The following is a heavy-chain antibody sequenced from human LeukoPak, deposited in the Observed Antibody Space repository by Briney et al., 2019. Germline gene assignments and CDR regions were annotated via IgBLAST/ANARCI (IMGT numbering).Heavy chain of an antibody. J-gene: IGHJ4*02. CDR3: AKDAELWLRGGSYFDY. Sequence: AGGSLRLSCAASGFTFSSYGMHWVRQAPGKGLEWVAFIRYDGSNKYYADSVKGRFTISRDNSKNTLYLQMNSLRAEDTAVYYCAKDAELWLRGGSYFDYWGQGTLVTVSS. CDR2: IRYDGSNK. D-gene: IGHD5-18*01. V-gene: IGHV3-30*02. CDR1: GFTFSSYG.